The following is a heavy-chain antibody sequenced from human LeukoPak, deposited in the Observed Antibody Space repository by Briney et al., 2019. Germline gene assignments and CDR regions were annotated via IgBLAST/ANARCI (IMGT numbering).Heavy chain of an antibody. CDR2: IFYSGST. Sequence: SETLSLTCTVSGASLSSGSYYWGWVRQPPGKGLEYIGTIFYSGSTYYNPSLKSRVTISVDTSKNQFSLKLSSVTAADTAVYYCTRLTFFTYYYDSSDYKGFYFDYWGQGTLVTVSS. D-gene: IGHD3-22*01. V-gene: IGHV4-39*01. J-gene: IGHJ4*02. CDR3: TRLTFFTYYYDSSDYKGFYFDY. CDR1: GASLSSGSYY.